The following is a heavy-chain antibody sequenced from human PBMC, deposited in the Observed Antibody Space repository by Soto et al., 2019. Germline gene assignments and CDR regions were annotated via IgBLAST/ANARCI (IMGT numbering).Heavy chain of an antibody. CDR3: ASSPLPYSSGWYFDY. V-gene: IGHV1-18*01. J-gene: IGHJ4*02. D-gene: IGHD6-19*01. Sequence: EASVTVSCKASGYTFTSYGISWVRQAPGQGLEWMGWISAYNGNTNYAQKLQGRVTMTTDTSTSTAYMELRSLRSDDTAVYYCASSPLPYSSGWYFDYWGQGTLVT. CDR2: ISAYNGNT. CDR1: GYTFTSYG.